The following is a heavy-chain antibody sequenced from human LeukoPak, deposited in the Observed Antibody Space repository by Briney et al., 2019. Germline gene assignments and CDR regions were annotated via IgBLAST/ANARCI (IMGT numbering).Heavy chain of an antibody. D-gene: IGHD5-18*01. V-gene: IGHV3-7*05. CDR3: ARDYMVTFDY. Sequence: GGSLRLSCAASGFTFSSYSMSWVRQAPGKGLEWVANIKEDGSEKHYVDSVKGRFTISRDNAKNSLYLQMNSLRAEDTAVYYCARDYMVTFDYWGQGTLVTVSS. CDR1: GFTFSSYS. J-gene: IGHJ4*02. CDR2: IKEDGSEK.